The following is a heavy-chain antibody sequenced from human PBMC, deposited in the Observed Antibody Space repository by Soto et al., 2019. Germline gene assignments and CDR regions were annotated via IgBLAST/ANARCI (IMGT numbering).Heavy chain of an antibody. CDR1: GGSVSSSNYY. J-gene: IGHJ4*02. CDR3: ARLEGLATISYYFDY. D-gene: IGHD3-9*01. V-gene: IGHV4-39*01. Sequence: QLQLQESGPGLVKPSETLSLTCTVSGGSVSSSNYYWGWLRQSPGKGLEWIGGIYYSGSTYYNPSRESRVTISVDKSKNQFSLKVISVTAADTAVYYCARLEGLATISYYFDYWGQGTLVTVSS. CDR2: IYYSGST.